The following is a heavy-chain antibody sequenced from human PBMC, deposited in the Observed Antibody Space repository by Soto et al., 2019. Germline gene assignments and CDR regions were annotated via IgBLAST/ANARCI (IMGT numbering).Heavy chain of an antibody. CDR1: GGPFNTSA. CDR3: AKGDTAIFSNGARLDK. Sequence: QVHLVQSGAEVKKPGSSLKVSCKASGGPFNTSAISWVRQAPGHGLEWMGGIIPIFGTPNYAQKFQGKVTITADKSTNTAYVGLTSTTSGDTAVYYCAKGDTAIFSNGARLDKWGQGTLVTVST. CDR2: IIPIFGTP. J-gene: IGHJ4*02. D-gene: IGHD2-21*01. V-gene: IGHV1-69*06.